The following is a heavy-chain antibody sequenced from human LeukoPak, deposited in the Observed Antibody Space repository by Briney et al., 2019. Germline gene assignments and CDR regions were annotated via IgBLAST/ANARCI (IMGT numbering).Heavy chain of an antibody. CDR2: MNPNSGNT. V-gene: IGHV1-8*01. D-gene: IGHD4-17*01. Sequence: ASVKVSCKASGYTFTSYDINWVRQATGQGLEWMGWMNPNSGNTGYAQKFQGRVTMTRNTSISTAYMELSSLRSEDTAVYYSARNPTVTTRRPRTSWFDPWGQGTLVTVSS. CDR3: ARNPTVTTRRPRTSWFDP. J-gene: IGHJ5*02. CDR1: GYTFTSYD.